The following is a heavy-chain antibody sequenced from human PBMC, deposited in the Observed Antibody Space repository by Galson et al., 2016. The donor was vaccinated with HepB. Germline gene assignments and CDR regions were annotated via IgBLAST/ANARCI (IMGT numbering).Heavy chain of an antibody. CDR1: GFTFSSYG. D-gene: IGHD6-6*01. CDR2: IGATGRTT. V-gene: IGHV3-23*01. CDR3: ATGSKATRRGLNP. Sequence: SLRLSCAASGFTFSSYGMSWVRQAPGKGLERVSVIGATGRTTYYADSVKGRFTISRDNSKNALYLQMNSLRAEDTALYYCATGSKATRRGLNPWGQGTLVTVSS. J-gene: IGHJ5*02.